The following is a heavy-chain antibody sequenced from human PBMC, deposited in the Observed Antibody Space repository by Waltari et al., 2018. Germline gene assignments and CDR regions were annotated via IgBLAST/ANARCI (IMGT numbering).Heavy chain of an antibody. CDR3: VRSNYYFDY. V-gene: IGHV3-74*01. J-gene: IGHJ4*02. CDR2: IDFDGTNI. CDR1: GFTFRSYW. Sequence: EVLLVESGGDLVQPGGSLRLSCAASGFTFRSYWMFWIRQRPGGGLGWVSRIDFDGTNINYADCADGRFTISRDNAKDTLYLQMNDLTAEDTAVYYCVRSNYYFDYWGQGTLVTVSS.